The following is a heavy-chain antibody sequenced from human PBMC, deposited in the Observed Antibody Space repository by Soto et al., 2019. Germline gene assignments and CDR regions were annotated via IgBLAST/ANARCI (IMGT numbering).Heavy chain of an antibody. CDR1: GGSVSSGSYY. Sequence: SETLSLTCTVSGGSVSSGSYYWSWTRQPPGKGLEWIGYIYYSGSTNYNPSLKSRVTISVDTSKNQFSLKLSSVTAADTAVYYCARVSIDSYGVWYYYYGMDVWGQGTTVTVSS. CDR3: ARVSIDSYGVWYYYYGMDV. D-gene: IGHD5-18*01. J-gene: IGHJ6*02. V-gene: IGHV4-61*01. CDR2: IYYSGST.